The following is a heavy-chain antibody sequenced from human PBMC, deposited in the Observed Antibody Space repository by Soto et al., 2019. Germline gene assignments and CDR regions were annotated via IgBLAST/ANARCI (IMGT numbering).Heavy chain of an antibody. CDR3: ARDGGGSGYERNFDY. D-gene: IGHD5-12*01. CDR1: GFTFSSYW. J-gene: IGHJ4*02. V-gene: IGHV3-7*01. Sequence: GGSLRLSCAASGFTFSSYWMSWVRQAPGKGLEWVANIKQDGSEKYYVDSVKGRFTISRDNAKNSLYLQMNSLRAEDTAVYYCARDGGGSGYERNFDYWGQGTLVTVSS. CDR2: IKQDGSEK.